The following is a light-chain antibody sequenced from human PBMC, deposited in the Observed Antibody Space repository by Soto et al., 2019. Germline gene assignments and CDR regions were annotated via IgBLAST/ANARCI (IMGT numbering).Light chain of an antibody. V-gene: IGKV4-1*01. Sequence: DIVMTHSPDSLAVSLGERGTINCTSSHRVLYRSNTKNYLAWHQQTPGRPPKLFTHWASTRESGVPDRFCGSRSGKDFTPTTSSLQAEDVAVYYHKHYYSTPQTFGQGTKVDIK. CDR3: KHYYSTPQT. CDR1: HRVLYRSNTKNY. CDR2: WAS. J-gene: IGKJ1*01.